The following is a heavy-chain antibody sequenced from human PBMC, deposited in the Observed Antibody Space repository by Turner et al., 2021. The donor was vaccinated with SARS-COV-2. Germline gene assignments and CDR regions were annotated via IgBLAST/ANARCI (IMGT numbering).Heavy chain of an antibody. Sequence: EVQLVESGGGLVQPGGSLRLSCAASGFTFSRYWMSWVRQAPGKGLEWVANMKQDGSEKYYVDSVKGRFTISRDNAKNSLYLQMNSLRAEDTAVYYCARLHTSSWYFDYWGQGTLVTVSS. CDR1: GFTFSRYW. D-gene: IGHD6-13*01. V-gene: IGHV3-7*03. J-gene: IGHJ4*02. CDR3: ARLHTSSWYFDY. CDR2: MKQDGSEK.